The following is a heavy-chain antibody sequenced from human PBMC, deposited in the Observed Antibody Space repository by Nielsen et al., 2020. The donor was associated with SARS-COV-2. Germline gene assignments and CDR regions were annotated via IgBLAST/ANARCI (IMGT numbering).Heavy chain of an antibody. CDR3: ARVAYYYDSRAYYPLDY. J-gene: IGHJ4*02. D-gene: IGHD3-22*01. Sequence: SETLSLTCTVSGGSIRDYYWTWIRQPPGKGLEWIGYIYYSGGTNYNPSLKRRVTISEDTSKNQFSLKLSSVTAADTAVYYCARVAYYYDSRAYYPLDYWGQGILVTVSS. CDR2: IYYSGGT. V-gene: IGHV4-59*01. CDR1: GGSIRDYY.